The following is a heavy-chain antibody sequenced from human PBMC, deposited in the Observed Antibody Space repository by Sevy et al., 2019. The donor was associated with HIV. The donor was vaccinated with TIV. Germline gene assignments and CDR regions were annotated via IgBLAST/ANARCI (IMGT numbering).Heavy chain of an antibody. D-gene: IGHD3-16*01. CDR1: GFTFSSYS. CDR3: ARAILGYYYYYMDV. V-gene: IGHV3-21*01. CDR2: ISSSSSYI. Sequence: GGSLRVSCAASGFTFSSYSMNWVRQAPGKGLEWVSSISSSSSYIYYADSVKGRFTISRDNAKNSLYLQMNSLRAEDTAVYYCARAILGYYYYYMDVGGKGTTVTVSS. J-gene: IGHJ6*03.